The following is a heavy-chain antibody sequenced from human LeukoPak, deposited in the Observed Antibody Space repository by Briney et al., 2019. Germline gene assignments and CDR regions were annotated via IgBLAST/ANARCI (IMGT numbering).Heavy chain of an antibody. J-gene: IGHJ4*02. CDR1: GFTFSSYG. V-gene: IGHV3-23*01. D-gene: IGHD3-10*01. CDR3: AKDVTYYYGSGGIDY. CDR2: ISGSGGST. Sequence: GGSLRLSCAASGFTFSSYGMSWVRQAPGKGLEWVSAISGSGGSTYYADSVKGRFTISRDNSKNTLYLQMNSLRAEDTAVYYCAKDVTYYYGSGGIDYWGQGTLVTVSS.